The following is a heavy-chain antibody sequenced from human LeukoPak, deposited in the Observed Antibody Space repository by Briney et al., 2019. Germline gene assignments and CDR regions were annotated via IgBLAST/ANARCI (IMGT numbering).Heavy chain of an antibody. J-gene: IGHJ4*02. CDR2: LDPEDGET. Sequence: ASVKVSCKVSGYTFTELSMYWVRQAPGKGLEWMGSLDPEDGETNYAQTFQGRVTMTEDTSTGTAYMELSSLRSEDTAVYYCAIGAQFPAGFDYWGQETLVTVST. D-gene: IGHD3-10*01. CDR1: GYTFTELS. CDR3: AIGAQFPAGFDY. V-gene: IGHV1-24*01.